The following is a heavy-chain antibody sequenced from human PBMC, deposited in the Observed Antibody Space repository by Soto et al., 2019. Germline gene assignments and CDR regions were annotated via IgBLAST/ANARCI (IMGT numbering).Heavy chain of an antibody. CDR2: FDPEDGET. Sequence: ASVKVSCKVSGYTLTELSMHWVRQAPGKGLEWMGGFDPEDGETIYAQKFQGRVTMTEDTSTDTAYMELSSLRSEDTAVYYCATDNPRYGDYYYYGMDVWGQGTTVTVPS. CDR1: GYTLTELS. D-gene: IGHD4-17*01. CDR3: ATDNPRYGDYYYYGMDV. J-gene: IGHJ6*02. V-gene: IGHV1-24*01.